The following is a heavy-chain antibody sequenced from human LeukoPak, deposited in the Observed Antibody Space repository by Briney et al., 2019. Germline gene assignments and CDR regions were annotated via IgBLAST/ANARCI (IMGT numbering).Heavy chain of an antibody. CDR2: IKQDGSEK. Sequence: GGSLRLSCAASGFTFSSYWMSWVRQAPGKGLEWVANIKQDGSEKYYVDSVKGRFTISRDNAKNSLYLRMNSLRAEDTAVYYCARALVGATPYYYGMDVWGQGTTVTVSS. CDR1: GFTFSSYW. D-gene: IGHD1-26*01. J-gene: IGHJ6*02. CDR3: ARALVGATPYYYGMDV. V-gene: IGHV3-7*04.